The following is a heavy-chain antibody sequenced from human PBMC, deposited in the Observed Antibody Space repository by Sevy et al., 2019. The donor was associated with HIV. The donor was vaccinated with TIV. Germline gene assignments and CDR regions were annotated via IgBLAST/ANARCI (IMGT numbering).Heavy chain of an antibody. V-gene: IGHV4-30-4*01. Sequence: SESLSLTCTVSGGSISSGDYYWSWIRQPPGKGLEWIGYIYYSGSTYYNPSLKSRVTISVDTSKNQFSLKLSSVTAADTAVYYCARGALYCSGGSCYFFDYWGQGTLVTVSS. D-gene: IGHD2-15*01. CDR3: ARGALYCSGGSCYFFDY. J-gene: IGHJ4*02. CDR1: GGSISSGDYY. CDR2: IYYSGST.